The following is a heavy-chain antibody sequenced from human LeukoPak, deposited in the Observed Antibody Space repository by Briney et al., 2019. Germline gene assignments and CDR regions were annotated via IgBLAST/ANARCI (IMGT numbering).Heavy chain of an antibody. V-gene: IGHV3-30*04. D-gene: IGHD2-15*01. Sequence: GGSLRLSCAASGFTFSSYAMHWVRQAPGKGLEGVAVISYDGSNKYYADSVKGRFTISRDNSKNTLYLQMNSLRAEDTAVYYCAREGGYCSGGSCYIWGAFDIWGQGTMVTVSS. CDR1: GFTFSSYA. J-gene: IGHJ3*02. CDR2: ISYDGSNK. CDR3: AREGGYCSGGSCYIWGAFDI.